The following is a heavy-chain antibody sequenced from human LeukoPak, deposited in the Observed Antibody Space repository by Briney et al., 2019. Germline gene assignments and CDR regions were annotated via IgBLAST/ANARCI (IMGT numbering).Heavy chain of an antibody. CDR2: INHSGST. CDR3: ARRRRYCSSTSCYFDY. D-gene: IGHD2-2*01. J-gene: IGHJ4*02. V-gene: IGHV4-34*01. Sequence: SETLSLTCAVYGGSFSGYYWSWIRQPPGKGLEWIGEINHSGSTYYNPSLKSRVTISVDTSKNQFSLKLSSVTAADTAVYYCARRRRYCSSTSCYFDYWGQGTLVTVSS. CDR1: GGSFSGYY.